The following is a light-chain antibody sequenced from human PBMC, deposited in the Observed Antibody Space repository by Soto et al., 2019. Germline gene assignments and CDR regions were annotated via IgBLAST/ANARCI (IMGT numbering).Light chain of an antibody. V-gene: IGKV3D-20*02. CDR3: QQRSNWPPA. Sequence: DIVLTQSPGTLSLSPGERATLSCRSSQSVTSPFLAWYQQKPGQPPRLLIYGASSRATAIPDRFSGSGSGTDFTLTISRLEPEDVAVYYCQQRSNWPPAFGQGTRLEIK. CDR2: GAS. J-gene: IGKJ5*01. CDR1: QSVTSPF.